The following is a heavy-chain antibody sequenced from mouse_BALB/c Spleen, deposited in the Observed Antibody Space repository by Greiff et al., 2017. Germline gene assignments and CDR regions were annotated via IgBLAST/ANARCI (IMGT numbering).Heavy chain of an antibody. CDR2: ISNGGGST. D-gene: IGHD2-4*01. V-gene: IGHV5-12-2*01. Sequence: EVKLVESGGGLVQPGGSLKLSCAASGFTFSSYTMSWVRQTPEKRLEWVAYISNGGGSTYYPDTVKGRFTISRDNAKNTLYLQMSSLKSEDTAMYYCARHKDYDGGYAMDYWGQGTSVTVSS. CDR3: ARHKDYDGGYAMDY. CDR1: GFTFSSYT. J-gene: IGHJ4*01.